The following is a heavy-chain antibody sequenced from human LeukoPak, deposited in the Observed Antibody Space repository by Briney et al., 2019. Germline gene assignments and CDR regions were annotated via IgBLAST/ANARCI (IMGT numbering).Heavy chain of an antibody. V-gene: IGHV3-30*02. CDR3: AKDLWPLDSGSYYFDY. J-gene: IGHJ4*02. D-gene: IGHD1-26*01. CDR1: GFTFSSYG. Sequence: PGGSLRLSCAASGFTFSSYGMHWVRQAPGKGLEWVAFIRYDGSNKYYADSVKGRFTISRDNSKNTLYLQMNSLRAEDTAVYYCAKDLWPLDSGSYYFDYWGQGTLVTVSS. CDR2: IRYDGSNK.